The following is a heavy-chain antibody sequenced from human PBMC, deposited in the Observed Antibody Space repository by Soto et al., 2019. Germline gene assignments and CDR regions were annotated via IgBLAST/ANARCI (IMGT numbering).Heavy chain of an antibody. J-gene: IGHJ4*02. Sequence: TGGSLRLSCAASGFTFSSYAMSWVRQAPGKGLEWVSAISGSGGGAYYADSVKGRFAISRDNAKNTLYLQMNSLRAEDTAVYYCAKSPVAAAGFDYWGQGTLVTAYS. CDR3: AKSPVAAAGFDY. V-gene: IGHV3-23*01. D-gene: IGHD6-13*01. CDR1: GFTFSSYA. CDR2: ISGSGGGA.